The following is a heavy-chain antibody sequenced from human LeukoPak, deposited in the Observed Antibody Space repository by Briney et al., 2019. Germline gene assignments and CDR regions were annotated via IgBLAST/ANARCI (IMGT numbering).Heavy chain of an antibody. V-gene: IGHV1-69*05. D-gene: IGHD1-7*01. J-gene: IGHJ3*02. CDR2: IIPIFGTA. CDR3: ARAGWNLGDERDAFDI. CDR1: GGTFSSYA. Sequence: VASVKVSCKASGGTFSSYAISWVRQAPGQGLEWMGGIIPIFGTANYAQKFQGRVTITTDESTSTAYMELSSLRSEDTAVYYCARAGWNLGDERDAFDIWGQGTMVTASS.